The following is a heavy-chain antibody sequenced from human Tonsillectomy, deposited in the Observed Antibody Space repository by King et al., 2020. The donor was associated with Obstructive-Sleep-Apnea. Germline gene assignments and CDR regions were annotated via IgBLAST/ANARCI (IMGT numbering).Heavy chain of an antibody. Sequence: TLKESGPTLVKPTQTLTLTCTVSGFSLTTTQMSVGWIRQPPGKPLEGLALIYWSVDNRYKPSLKTKLTITKDTSRNQVVLTMTNMDPVDTATYYCAHPNSGYFYYFDYWGPGTLVTVSS. CDR1: GFSLTTTQMS. CDR3: AHPNSGYFYYFDY. J-gene: IGHJ4*02. D-gene: IGHD3-22*01. CDR2: IYWSVDN. V-gene: IGHV2-5*01.